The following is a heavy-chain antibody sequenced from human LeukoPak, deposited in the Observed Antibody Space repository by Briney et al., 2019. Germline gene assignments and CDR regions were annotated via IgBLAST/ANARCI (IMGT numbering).Heavy chain of an antibody. V-gene: IGHV1-2*02. Sequence: ASVKVSCKASEYTFTGYYMHWVRQAPGQGLEWMGWINPNSGGTNYAQKFQDRVTMTRDTSISTAYMELSSLRSDDTAVFYCARGKGSSTYRYYYGMDVWGQGTTVTVSS. CDR3: ARGKGSSTYRYYYGMDV. CDR1: EYTFTGYY. D-gene: IGHD6-6*01. J-gene: IGHJ6*02. CDR2: INPNSGGT.